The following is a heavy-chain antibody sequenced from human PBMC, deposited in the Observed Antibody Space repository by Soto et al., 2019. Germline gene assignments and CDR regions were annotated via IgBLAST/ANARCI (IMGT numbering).Heavy chain of an antibody. CDR2: INHIGST. CDR1: GGAFSGYY. J-gene: IGHJ5*02. Sequence: LFLTCAVYGGAFSGYYWRWVRQPPWKGLEWIGEINHIGSTNYKPSLKSRVTISVDTSKNQFSLKLSSVTAADTAVYYCARGRIAARPNWFDPRGQGTLVTVSA. V-gene: IGHV4-34*01. D-gene: IGHD6-6*01. CDR3: ARGRIAARPNWFDP.